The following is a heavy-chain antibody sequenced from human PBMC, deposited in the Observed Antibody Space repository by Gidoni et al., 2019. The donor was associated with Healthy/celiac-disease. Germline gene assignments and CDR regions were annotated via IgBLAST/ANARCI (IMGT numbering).Heavy chain of an antibody. Sequence: QVQLVQSGAEVKKPGSSVKVSCKASGGPFSSYAISWGRQAPGQGLEWMGGIIPIFGTANYAQKFQGRVTITADESTSTAYMELSSLRSEDTAVYYCARSLGCSGGSCYYYYYYGMDVWGQGTTVTVSS. CDR3: ARSLGCSGGSCYYYYYYGMDV. CDR2: IIPIFGTA. V-gene: IGHV1-69*01. J-gene: IGHJ6*02. D-gene: IGHD2-15*01. CDR1: GGPFSSYA.